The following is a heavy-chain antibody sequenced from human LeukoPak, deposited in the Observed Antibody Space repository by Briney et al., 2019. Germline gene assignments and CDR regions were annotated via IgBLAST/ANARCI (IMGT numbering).Heavy chain of an antibody. J-gene: IGHJ5*02. D-gene: IGHD3-10*01. CDR3: AKRRDGSGPFDP. CDR1: GGSFSGYY. Sequence: PSETLSLTCAVYGGSFSGYYWSWIRQPPGKGLEWIGEINHSGSTNYNPSLKSRVTISVDTSKSQFSLKLSSVTAADTAVYYCAKRRDGSGPFDPWGQGTLVTVSS. V-gene: IGHV4-34*01. CDR2: INHSGST.